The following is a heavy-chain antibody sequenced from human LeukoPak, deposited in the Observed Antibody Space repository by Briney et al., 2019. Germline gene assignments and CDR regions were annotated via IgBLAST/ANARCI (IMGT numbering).Heavy chain of an antibody. D-gene: IGHD3-10*01. Sequence: PGASLKISCKGIGSSFTNYWIAWVRPLPGKGLEWMGIIFPSGSDARYSPSFQGQVAMSADNSIGTAYLQWSSLKASDTAIYYCARRRTRGNFDYWGQGTLVTVSS. CDR3: ARRRTRGNFDY. CDR2: IFPSGSDA. V-gene: IGHV5-51*01. J-gene: IGHJ4*02. CDR1: GSSFTNYW.